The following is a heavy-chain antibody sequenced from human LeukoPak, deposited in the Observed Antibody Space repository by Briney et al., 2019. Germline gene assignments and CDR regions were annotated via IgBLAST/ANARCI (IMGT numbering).Heavy chain of an antibody. Sequence: ASVKVSCKASGYTFTSYGISWVRQAPGQGLEWMGWIIAYNGNTNYAQKLQGRVTMTTDTSTSTAYMELRSLRSDDTAVYYCAREGYYGSGSYYPDWFDPWGQGTLVTVSS. CDR2: IIAYNGNT. V-gene: IGHV1-18*04. J-gene: IGHJ5*02. CDR3: AREGYYGSGSYYPDWFDP. CDR1: GYTFTSYG. D-gene: IGHD3-10*01.